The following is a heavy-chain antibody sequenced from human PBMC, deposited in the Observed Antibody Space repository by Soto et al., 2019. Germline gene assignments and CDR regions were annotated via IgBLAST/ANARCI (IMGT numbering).Heavy chain of an antibody. J-gene: IGHJ5*02. CDR1: GYTFSDYN. CDR2: INPKSGDT. D-gene: IGHD4-17*01. Sequence: QVQLVQSGAEVRKPGASVKVSCKASGYTFSDYNMHWVRQAPGQGLEWMGWINPKSGDTSYAQKFQGWVTMTRDTSISTGYMELSRLRSDDTAVYYCARVKDADYRNWFAPWGQGTLVTVSS. CDR3: ARVKDADYRNWFAP. V-gene: IGHV1-2*04.